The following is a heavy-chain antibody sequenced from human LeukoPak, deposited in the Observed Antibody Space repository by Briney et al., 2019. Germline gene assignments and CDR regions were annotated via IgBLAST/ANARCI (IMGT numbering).Heavy chain of an antibody. V-gene: IGHV4-39*01. CDR2: IYYSGST. D-gene: IGHD6-6*01. CDR1: GGSISSSSYY. CDR3: AGGSIAARSWNYYYYYYMDV. J-gene: IGHJ6*03. Sequence: SETLSLTCTVSGGSISSSSYYWGWIRQPPGKGLEWIGSIYYSGSTYYNPSLKSRVTISVDTSKNQFSLKLSSVTAADTAVYYCAGGSIAARSWNYYYYYYMDVWGKGTTVTVSS.